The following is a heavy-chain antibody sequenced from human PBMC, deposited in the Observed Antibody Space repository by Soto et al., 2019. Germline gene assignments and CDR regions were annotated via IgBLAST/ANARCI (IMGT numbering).Heavy chain of an antibody. CDR3: AKEPATAKPEGVDF. V-gene: IGHV1-2*02. J-gene: IGHJ4*02. CDR2: INPNSGGT. CDR1: GYTFSDYY. D-gene: IGHD6-25*01. Sequence: ASVKVSCKXSGYTFSDYYIHWVRQAPGQGLEWMGWINPNSGGTKYAPKFQGGVTMTRDTSITTAYMELSRLRSGETAVYYCAKEPATAKPEGVDFWGQGTLVTVSS.